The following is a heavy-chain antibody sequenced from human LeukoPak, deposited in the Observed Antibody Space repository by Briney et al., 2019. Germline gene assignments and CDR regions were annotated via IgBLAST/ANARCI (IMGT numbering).Heavy chain of an antibody. V-gene: IGHV3-7*01. CDR1: GFPFSSYW. CDR3: ARVVYDFWSGPFDY. Sequence: GGSLRLSCVASGFPFSSYWMTWVRQAPGKGLEWVANIKQDGSKKSYVDSVKGRFTISRDNAKNSLYLQMNSLRAEDTAVYYCARVVYDFWSGPFDYWGQGTLVTVSS. CDR2: IKQDGSKK. D-gene: IGHD3-3*01. J-gene: IGHJ4*02.